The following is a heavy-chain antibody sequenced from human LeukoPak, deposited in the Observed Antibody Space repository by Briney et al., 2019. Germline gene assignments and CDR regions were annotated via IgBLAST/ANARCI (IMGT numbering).Heavy chain of an antibody. CDR1: GFTFNTYS. V-gene: IGHV3-21*01. CDR3: ASSAYPDDFDWLANAFDI. D-gene: IGHD3-9*01. Sequence: GGSLRLSCEASGFTFNTYSMNWARQAPGKGLEWVSAISGSGGSTYYADSVKGRFTISRDNAKNSLYLQMNSLRAEDTAVYYCASSAYPDDFDWLANAFDIWGQGTMVTVSS. CDR2: ISGSGGST. J-gene: IGHJ3*02.